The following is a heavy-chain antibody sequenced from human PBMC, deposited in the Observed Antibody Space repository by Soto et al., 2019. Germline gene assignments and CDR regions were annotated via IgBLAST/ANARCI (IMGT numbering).Heavy chain of an antibody. CDR3: ARDSSNYDFWSGYHYGMDV. D-gene: IGHD3-3*01. CDR2: IYYSGST. V-gene: IGHV4-31*03. Sequence: ASETLSLTCTVSCGSISSGGYYWSWIRQHPGKGLEWIGYIYYSGSTYYNPSLKSRVTISVDTSKNQFSLKLSSVTAADTAVYYCARDSSNYDFWSGYHYGMDVWGQGTTVTVSS. J-gene: IGHJ6*02. CDR1: CGSISSGGYY.